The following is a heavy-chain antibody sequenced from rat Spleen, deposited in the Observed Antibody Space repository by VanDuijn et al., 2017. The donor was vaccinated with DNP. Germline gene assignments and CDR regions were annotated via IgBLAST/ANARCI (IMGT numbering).Heavy chain of an antibody. Sequence: EVQLVESGGGLVQPGRSLKLSCAASGFIFSNSDMVWVRQAPTKGLEWVASISTSGGNTYYRDSVNGRFTVSRDNAKSTLYLQMDSLRSEDTATYYCARHPSSGGSNYFDYWGQGVLVTVSS. CDR1: GFIFSNSD. CDR2: ISTSGGNT. CDR3: ARHPSSGGSNYFDY. V-gene: IGHV5-25*01. D-gene: IGHD1-11*01. J-gene: IGHJ2*01.